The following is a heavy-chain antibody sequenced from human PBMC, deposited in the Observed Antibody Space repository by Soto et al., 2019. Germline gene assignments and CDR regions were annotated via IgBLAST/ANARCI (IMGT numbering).Heavy chain of an antibody. CDR2: IDWDDNK. CDR1: GFSLSTSGMC. V-gene: IGHV2-70*01. D-gene: IGHD3-22*01. J-gene: IGHJ4*02. CDR3: ARTTLTYYYDSSGYHFDY. Sequence: SGPTLVNPTQTLTLTCTFSGFSLSTSGMCVSWIRQPPGKALERLALIDWDDNKYYSTSLKTRLTISKDTSKNQVVLTMTNMDPVDTATYYCARTTLTYYYDSSGYHFDYWGQGTLVTVS.